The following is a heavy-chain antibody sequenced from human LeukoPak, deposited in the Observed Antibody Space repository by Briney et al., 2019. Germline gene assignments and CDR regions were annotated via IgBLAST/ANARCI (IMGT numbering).Heavy chain of an antibody. D-gene: IGHD2-15*01. CDR1: GYTFTGYY. J-gene: IGHJ4*02. CDR3: ARAPPRLVDATGYFDY. V-gene: IGHV1-2*02. Sequence: ASVKVSCKAAGYTFTGYYMDWVRLAPGQWLEWMGWMNPNSGGTNYAQKLLVRVTMSRDTSISTAYMELSRLRSDDTAVYHRARAPPRLVDATGYFDYWGQGPLVTVSS. CDR2: MNPNSGGT.